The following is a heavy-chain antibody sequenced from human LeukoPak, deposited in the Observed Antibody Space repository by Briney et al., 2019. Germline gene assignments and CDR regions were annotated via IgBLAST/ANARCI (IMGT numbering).Heavy chain of an antibody. Sequence: SETLTLTCAGYGGSFSGHYWIWLRQPPGNGMEWIGEINYSGRTKYSPSLKSRVTISVDMSKNQFSLKLSSVTAADTAVYYCGSFEALVGYWGQGTLVTVSS. V-gene: IGHV4-34*01. CDR1: GGSFSGHY. CDR2: INYSGRT. CDR3: GSFEALVGY. J-gene: IGHJ4*02.